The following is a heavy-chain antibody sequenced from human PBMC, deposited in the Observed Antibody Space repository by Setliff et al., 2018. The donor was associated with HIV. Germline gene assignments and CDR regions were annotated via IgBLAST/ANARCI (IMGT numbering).Heavy chain of an antibody. CDR3: ARYSSGWSPAYYFDY. V-gene: IGHV2-26*01. CDR2: IFSNDEK. Sequence: PTETLTLTCTVSGFSLSNGRMGVSWIRQPPGKALEWLAHIFSNDEKSYSTSLKSRLTISKDTPKSQVVLIMTNMDPVDTATYYCARYSSGWSPAYYFDYWGQGTLVTVSS. J-gene: IGHJ4*02. CDR1: GFSLSNGRMG. D-gene: IGHD6-19*01.